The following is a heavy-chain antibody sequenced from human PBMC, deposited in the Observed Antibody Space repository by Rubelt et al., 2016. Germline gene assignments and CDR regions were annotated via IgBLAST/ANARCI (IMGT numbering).Heavy chain of an antibody. V-gene: IGHV3-23*01. CDR3: ASEENWSGYFAFDY. Sequence: EVQLLESGGGLVQPGGSLRLSCAASGFTFSSYAMSWVRQAPGKGLEWVSAISGSGGSTYYADSVKGRFTISRDKSKNTLYLQMNSLGAEDTAVYYCASEENWSGYFAFDYWGQGTLVTVSS. CDR2: ISGSGGST. CDR1: GFTFSSYA. D-gene: IGHD3-3*01. J-gene: IGHJ4*02.